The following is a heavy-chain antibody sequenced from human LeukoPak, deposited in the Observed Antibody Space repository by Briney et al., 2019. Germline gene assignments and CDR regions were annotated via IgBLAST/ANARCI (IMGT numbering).Heavy chain of an antibody. V-gene: IGHV4-38-2*02. D-gene: IGHD3-10*01. CDR1: GYSISSGYY. CDR2: IYHSGST. CDR3: ASSVMVRGSFDY. J-gene: IGHJ4*02. Sequence: PSETLSLTCTVSGYSISSGYYWGWIRPPPGKGLEWIGSIYHSGSTYYNPSLKSRVTISVDTSKNQFSLKLSSVTAADTAVYYCASSVMVRGSFDYWGQGTLVTVSS.